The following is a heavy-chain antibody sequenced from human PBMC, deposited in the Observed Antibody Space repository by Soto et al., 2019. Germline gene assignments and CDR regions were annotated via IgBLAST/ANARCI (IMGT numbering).Heavy chain of an antibody. CDR3: ATVLYDYSGMDV. V-gene: IGHV1-24*01. CDR2: FDPEDGET. Sequence: ASVKVSCKVSGYTLTELSMHWVRQAPGKGLEWMGGFDPEDGETIYAQKFQGRVTMTEDTSTDTAYMELSSLRSEDTAVYYCATVLYDYSGMDVWGQGTTVTVSS. J-gene: IGHJ6*02. CDR1: GYTLTELS.